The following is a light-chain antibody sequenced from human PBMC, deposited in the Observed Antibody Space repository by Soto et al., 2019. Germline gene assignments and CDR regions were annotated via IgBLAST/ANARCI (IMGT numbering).Light chain of an antibody. CDR3: QQYHTFST. J-gene: IGKJ1*01. Sequence: DIQMTQSPSTLSASVEDRVTITCRASQSLDSWLAWYQQKPGKPPKLLIYKTSILEFGVPSRFSGSGSGTLFTLTISILQPDDFATYYCQQYHTFSTFGQRTKVEIK. CDR2: KTS. CDR1: QSLDSW. V-gene: IGKV1-5*03.